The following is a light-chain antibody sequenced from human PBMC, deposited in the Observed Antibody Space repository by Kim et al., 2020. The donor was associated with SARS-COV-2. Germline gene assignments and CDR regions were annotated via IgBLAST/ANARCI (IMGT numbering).Light chain of an antibody. V-gene: IGLV2-14*03. CDR3: SSYTSSSTPPWV. Sequence: SITISCTGTSSDVGGYNYVSWYQQHPGKAPKLMIYDVSNRPSGVSNRFSGSKSGNTASLTISGLQAEDEADYYCSSYTSSSTPPWVFGGGTQLTVL. CDR1: SSDVGGYNY. J-gene: IGLJ3*02. CDR2: DVS.